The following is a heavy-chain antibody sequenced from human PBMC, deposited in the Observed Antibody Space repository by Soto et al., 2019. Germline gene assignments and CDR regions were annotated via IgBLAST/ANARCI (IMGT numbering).Heavy chain of an antibody. J-gene: IGHJ3*02. Sequence: EVQLWESGGGLVQPGGSLRLSCAASGFTFSSHAMSWVRQAPGKGLEWVSAISGSGGSTYYADSVKGRFTISRDNSKNTLYPKMHSMRDEDTAVFYCAKGGYTAEAAYHAFVIGGQGTMVTVSS. D-gene: IGHD6-19*01. CDR3: AKGGYTAEAAYHAFVI. CDR2: ISGSGGST. CDR1: GFTFSSHA. V-gene: IGHV3-23*01.